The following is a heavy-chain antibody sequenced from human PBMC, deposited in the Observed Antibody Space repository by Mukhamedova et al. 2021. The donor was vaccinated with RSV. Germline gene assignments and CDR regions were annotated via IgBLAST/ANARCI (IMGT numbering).Heavy chain of an antibody. V-gene: IGHV1-8*01. D-gene: IGHD3-10*01. Sequence: EYMGWMNPNSGNTGYAQKFQGRVTMTRNTSISTAYTELSSLRSEDTAVYYCARVIGGSGSPHHYYYYYGMDVWGQGTTVTVSS. CDR2: MNPNSGNT. J-gene: IGHJ6*02. CDR3: ARVIGGSGSPHHYYYYYGMDV.